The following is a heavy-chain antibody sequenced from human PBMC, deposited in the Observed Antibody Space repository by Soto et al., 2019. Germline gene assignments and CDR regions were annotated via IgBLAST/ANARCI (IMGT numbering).Heavy chain of an antibody. J-gene: IGHJ5*02. CDR3: AKSLDINWKNWFDP. CDR2: ISDSGGRT. V-gene: IGHV3-23*01. D-gene: IGHD1-1*01. CDR1: GFTFSTSA. Sequence: QLLESGGGLAQPGGSLTLSCAASGFTFSTSAMNWVRQAPGKGLEWVSLISDSGGRTHYADSVKGRFTISRDNSKNTLYLQMNSLRDEDTAVYYCAKSLDINWKNWFDPWGQGTLVTVSS.